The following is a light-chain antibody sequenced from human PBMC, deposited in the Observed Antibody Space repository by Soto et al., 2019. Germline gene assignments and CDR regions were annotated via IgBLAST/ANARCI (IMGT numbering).Light chain of an antibody. CDR3: SSYTSSSTLYV. V-gene: IGLV2-14*01. Sequence: QSALTQPASVSGSPGQSITISCTGTSSDVGGYNYVSWYQQHPGKAPKLMIYDVSNRPSGVSNRFSGSKSGNTASLTISGLQAEDEADYYCSSYTSSSTLYVFGTWTKGTV. J-gene: IGLJ1*01. CDR1: SSDVGGYNY. CDR2: DVS.